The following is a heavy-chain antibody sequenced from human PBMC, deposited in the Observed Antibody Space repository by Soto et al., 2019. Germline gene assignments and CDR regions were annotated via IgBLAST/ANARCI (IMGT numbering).Heavy chain of an antibody. CDR3: ALGRSRITMGRGVIDAFDI. CDR2: MNPNSGNT. D-gene: IGHD3-10*01. Sequence: ASVKVSCKASGYTFTSYDINWVRQATGQGLEWMGWMNPNSGNTGYAQKFQGRVTMTRNTSISTAYMELSSLRSEDTAVYYCALGRSRITMGRGVIDAFDIWGQGTMVTVSS. CDR1: GYTFTSYD. V-gene: IGHV1-8*02. J-gene: IGHJ3*02.